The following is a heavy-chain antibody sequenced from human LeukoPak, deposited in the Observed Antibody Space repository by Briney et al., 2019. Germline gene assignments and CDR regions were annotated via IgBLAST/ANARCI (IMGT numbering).Heavy chain of an antibody. J-gene: IGHJ4*02. CDR1: GFTFSSYG. D-gene: IGHD6-13*01. CDR2: ISYDGSNK. Sequence: GGSLRLSCAASGFTFSSYGMHWVRQAPGKGLEWVAVISYDGSNKYYADSVKGRFTISRDNSKNTLYLQMNSLRAEDTAVYYCARDPGIAAAGGGYWGQGTLVTVSS. CDR3: ARDPGIAAAGGGY. V-gene: IGHV3-30*03.